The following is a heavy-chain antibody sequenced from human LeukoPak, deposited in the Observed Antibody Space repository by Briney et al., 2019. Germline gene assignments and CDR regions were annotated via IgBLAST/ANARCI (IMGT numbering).Heavy chain of an antibody. V-gene: IGHV3-30-3*01. CDR1: GFSFSNYA. Sequence: PGRSLRLSCSASGFSFSNYAMHWVRQAPGEGLEWLAVISYDGGDKNYADSVKGRFNISRDNSKDTLYLQMNSLRVEDTAVYYRARVTPGGAMLRGLIGNWFDPWGQGTLVTVSS. CDR3: ARVTPGGAMLRGLIGNWFDP. CDR2: ISYDGGDK. D-gene: IGHD3-10*01. J-gene: IGHJ5*02.